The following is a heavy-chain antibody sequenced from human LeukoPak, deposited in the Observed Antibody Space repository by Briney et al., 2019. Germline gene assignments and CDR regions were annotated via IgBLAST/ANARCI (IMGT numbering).Heavy chain of an antibody. D-gene: IGHD6-19*01. CDR1: GFTFSSYA. CDR2: ISGSGGST. J-gene: IGHJ4*02. Sequence: PGGSLRLSCAASGFTFSSYAMSWVRQAPGKGLEWVSAISGSGGSTYYADSVKGRFTISRDNSKNTLYLQMNSLRAEDTAVYYCAVGGGWPGSDTIDYWGQGTLVTVSS. V-gene: IGHV3-23*01. CDR3: AVGGGWPGSDTIDY.